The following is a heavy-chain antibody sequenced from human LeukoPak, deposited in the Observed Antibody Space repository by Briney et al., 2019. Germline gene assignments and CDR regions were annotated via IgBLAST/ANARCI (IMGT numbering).Heavy chain of an antibody. CDR2: INWNGGST. Sequence: GGSLRLSCAASGFTFDDYGMSWVRQAPGKGLEWVSGINWNGGSTGYADSVKGRFTISRDNAKNSLYLQMNSLRAEDTALYYCARAAGGYVGNYFDYWGQGTLVTVSS. J-gene: IGHJ4*02. CDR1: GFTFDDYG. D-gene: IGHD5-12*01. V-gene: IGHV3-20*04. CDR3: ARAAGGYVGNYFDY.